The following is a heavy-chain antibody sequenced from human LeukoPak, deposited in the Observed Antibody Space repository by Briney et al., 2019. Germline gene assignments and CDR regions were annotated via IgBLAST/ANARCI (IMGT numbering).Heavy chain of an antibody. D-gene: IGHD3-10*01. Sequence: GGSLRLSCAASGFTFSDYAMSWVRQAPGKGLEWLSVISGGSSGSTYYADSVTGRFTVSRDNSKNTVDLQMNNLRVDDTAVYYCAKSNGYGLVDIWGQGTMVTVSS. CDR3: AKSNGYGLVDI. J-gene: IGHJ3*02. CDR2: ISGGSSGST. V-gene: IGHV3-23*01. CDR1: GFTFSDYA.